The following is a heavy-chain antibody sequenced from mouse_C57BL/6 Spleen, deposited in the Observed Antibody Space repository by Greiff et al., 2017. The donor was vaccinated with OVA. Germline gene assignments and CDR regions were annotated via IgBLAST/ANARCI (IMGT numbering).Heavy chain of an antibody. CDR2: IDPSDSYT. Sequence: QVQLQQPGAELVRPGTSVKLSCKASGYTFTSYWMHWVKQRPGQGLEWIGVIDPSDSYTNYNQKFKGKATLTVDTSSSTAYMQLSSLTSEDSAVYYCATYGSSYGYFEVWGTGTTVTVSA. D-gene: IGHD1-1*01. J-gene: IGHJ1*03. CDR1: GYTFTSYW. V-gene: IGHV1-59*01. CDR3: ATYGSSYGYFEV.